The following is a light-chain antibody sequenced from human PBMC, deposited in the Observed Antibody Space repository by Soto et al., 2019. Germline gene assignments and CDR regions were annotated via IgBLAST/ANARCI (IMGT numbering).Light chain of an antibody. J-gene: IGKJ1*01. CDR1: QSVSSSY. CDR2: GAS. Sequence: IVLTQSPGTLSLSEGERATLSCRASQSVSSSYLAWYQQKPGQAPRLLVYGASSRATGIPDRFSGSGSGTDFTLTISRLEPEDFAVYYCQQYHTSPLTFGQGTKLDIK. V-gene: IGKV3-20*01. CDR3: QQYHTSPLT.